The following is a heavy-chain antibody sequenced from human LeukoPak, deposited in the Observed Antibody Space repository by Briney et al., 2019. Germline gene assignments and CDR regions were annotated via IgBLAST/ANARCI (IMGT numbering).Heavy chain of an antibody. J-gene: IGHJ4*02. Sequence: ASVKVSCKASGYTFTGYYMHWVRQAPGQGLEWMGWISAYNGNTNYAQKLQGRVTMTTDTSTSTAYMELRSLRSDDTAVYCCARDSLQGYFDYWGQGTLVTVSS. CDR3: ARDSLQGYFDY. CDR1: GYTFTGYY. CDR2: ISAYNGNT. V-gene: IGHV1-18*04.